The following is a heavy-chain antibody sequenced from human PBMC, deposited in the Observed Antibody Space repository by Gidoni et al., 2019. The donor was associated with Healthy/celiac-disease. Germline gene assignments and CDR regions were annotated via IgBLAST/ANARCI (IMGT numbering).Heavy chain of an antibody. D-gene: IGHD5-18*01. CDR2: ISYDGSNK. CDR3: AKFSEAYLGYSYGYFDY. Sequence: QVQLVESGGGVVQPGRSLRLSCAASGLPFSSSGMHWVRQAPGQGLEWVAVISYDGSNKYYADSVKGRFTISRDNSKNTLYLQMNSLRAEDTAVYYCAKFSEAYLGYSYGYFDYWGQGTLVTVSS. V-gene: IGHV3-30*18. CDR1: GLPFSSSG. J-gene: IGHJ4*02.